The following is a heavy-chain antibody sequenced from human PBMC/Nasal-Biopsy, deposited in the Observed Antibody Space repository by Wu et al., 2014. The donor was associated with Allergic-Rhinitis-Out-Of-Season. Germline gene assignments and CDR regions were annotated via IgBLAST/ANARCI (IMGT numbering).Heavy chain of an antibody. CDR1: GFTFSDYH. CDR3: ARGVRAYYYYGMDV. V-gene: IGHV3-11*01. Sequence: RLSCAASGFTFSDYHMSWIRQAPGKGLEWLSYISSSGSSIYHADSVKGRFTISRDNAKNSLYLQMNSXRAEDTAVYYCARGVRAYYYYGMDVWGQGTTVTVSS. J-gene: IGHJ6*02. CDR2: ISSSGSSI.